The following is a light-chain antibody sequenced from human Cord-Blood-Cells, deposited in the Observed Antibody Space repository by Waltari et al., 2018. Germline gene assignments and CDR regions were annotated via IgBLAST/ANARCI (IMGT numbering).Light chain of an antibody. J-gene: IGLJ3*02. CDR3: CSYAGSYTGV. Sequence: QSALTQPRSVSGSPGQSVTISCPGTSSDVGCYNYAHWYQQNPGKAPKLMIYDVSKRPSGVPDRFSGSKSGNTASLTISGLQAEDEADYYCCSYAGSYTGVFGGGTKLTVL. CDR2: DVS. CDR1: SSDVGCYNY. V-gene: IGLV2-11*01.